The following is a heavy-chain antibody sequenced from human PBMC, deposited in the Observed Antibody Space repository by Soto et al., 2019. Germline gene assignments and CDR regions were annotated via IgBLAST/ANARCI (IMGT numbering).Heavy chain of an antibody. CDR3: ARIAASGRGWDV. CDR2: IKKDGREE. CDR1: GFTFGSYW. D-gene: IGHD6-13*01. V-gene: IGHV3-7*01. J-gene: IGHJ6*02. Sequence: EVQLVESGGGLVQPGGPLSFSVVAFGFTFGSYWWSWVGRPPVKGRGWLGNIKKDGREENYADSVKGRFTISRDNAKNSMYLQMNSLRVEDTAVSYCARIAASGRGWDVWGQGTTVVVSS.